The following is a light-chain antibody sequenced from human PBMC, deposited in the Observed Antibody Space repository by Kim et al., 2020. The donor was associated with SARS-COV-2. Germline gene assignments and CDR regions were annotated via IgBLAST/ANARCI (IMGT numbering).Light chain of an antibody. Sequence: QSALTQPRSVSGSPGQSVTLSCTGTNNDIGRYNYVSLYQLHPGKAPKLIIYDVTRRPSGVPHRFSGSKSADTASLTISGLQTEDEADYYCCSYAGSDSFVVFGGGTKLTVL. J-gene: IGLJ2*01. V-gene: IGLV2-11*01. CDR3: CSYAGSDSFVV. CDR2: DVT. CDR1: NNDIGRYNY.